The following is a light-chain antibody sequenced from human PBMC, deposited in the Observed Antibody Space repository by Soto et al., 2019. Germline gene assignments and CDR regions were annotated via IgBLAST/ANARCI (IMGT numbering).Light chain of an antibody. CDR3: QQLHGYPIT. V-gene: IGKV1-9*01. CDR1: QGIDTS. J-gene: IGKJ5*01. CDR2: AAS. Sequence: ILLTQSPSSLSASVGYRFTITCRASQGIDTSLAWYQQKPGKAPKLLIYAASNFQSGVPSRFSGSGSGTHFTLTISSLQPEDFATYYCQQLHGYPITFGQGTRLEIK.